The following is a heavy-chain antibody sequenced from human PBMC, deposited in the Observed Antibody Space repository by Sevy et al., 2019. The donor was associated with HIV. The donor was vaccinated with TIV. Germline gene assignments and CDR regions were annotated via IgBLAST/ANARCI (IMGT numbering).Heavy chain of an antibody. CDR1: GGSISGYY. CDR2: ISYSGST. CDR3: ARSRVITGTFDY. Sequence: SETLSLTCTVSGGSISGYYWSWIRQPPGMGLEWIGYISYSGSTNYNPSLKSRVTISVDTSKNEFSLKLSSVTAADTAAYYCARSRVITGTFDYWGQGTLVTVSS. V-gene: IGHV4-59*01. D-gene: IGHD1-20*01. J-gene: IGHJ4*02.